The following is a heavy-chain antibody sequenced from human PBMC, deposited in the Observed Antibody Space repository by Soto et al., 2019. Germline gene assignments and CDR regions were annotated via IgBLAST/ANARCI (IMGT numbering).Heavy chain of an antibody. D-gene: IGHD1-26*01. CDR2: ISGSGGST. J-gene: IGHJ4*02. CDR1: GFTFSSYA. V-gene: IGHV3-23*01. CDR3: AKVGGQHDYGDY. Sequence: LSLPCAASGFTFSSYAMSWVRQAPGKGLEWVSAISGSGGSTYYADSVKGRFTISRDNSKNTLYLQMNSLRAEDTAVYYCAKVGGQHDYGDYWGQGTLVTVSS.